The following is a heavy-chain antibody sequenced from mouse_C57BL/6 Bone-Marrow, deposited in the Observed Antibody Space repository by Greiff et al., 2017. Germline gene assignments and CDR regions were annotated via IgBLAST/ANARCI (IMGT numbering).Heavy chain of an antibody. Sequence: QVQLKQPGAELVKPGASVKMSCKASGYTFTSYWITWVKQRPGQGLEWIGDIYPGSGSPNYNEKFKSKATLTVDTSSSTAYMQLSGLTSEDSAVYCVARDSYYVPWYFDVWGTGTTVTVSS. CDR3: ARDSYYVPWYFDV. CDR1: GYTFTSYW. CDR2: IYPGSGSP. V-gene: IGHV1-55*01. J-gene: IGHJ1*03. D-gene: IGHD2-12*01.